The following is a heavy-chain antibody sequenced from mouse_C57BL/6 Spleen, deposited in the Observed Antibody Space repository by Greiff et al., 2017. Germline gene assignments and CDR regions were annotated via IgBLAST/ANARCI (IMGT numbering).Heavy chain of an antibody. CDR3: ARWHYDYDEGYAMDY. V-gene: IGHV3-6*01. CDR2: ISYDGSN. J-gene: IGHJ4*01. D-gene: IGHD2-4*01. Sequence: DVKLQESGPGLVKPSQSLSLTCSVTGYSITSGYYWNWIRQFPGNKLEWMGYISYDGSNNYNPSLKNRISITRDTSKNQFFLKLNSVTTEDTATYYCARWHYDYDEGYAMDYWGQGTSVTVSS. CDR1: GYSITSGYY.